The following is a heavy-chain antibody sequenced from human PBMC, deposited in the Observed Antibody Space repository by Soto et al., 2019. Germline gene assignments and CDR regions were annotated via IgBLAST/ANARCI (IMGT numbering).Heavy chain of an antibody. V-gene: IGHV4-39*01. D-gene: IGHD3-9*01. CDR3: ARHTTYYDILTGYPVEPFDY. Sequence: QLQLQESGPGLVKPSETLSLTCTVSGGSISSSSYYWGWIRQPPGKGLEWIGSIYYSGSTYYNPSLKSRVTISVDTSKNQFSLKLSSVTAADTAVYYCARHTTYYDILTGYPVEPFDYWGQGTLVTVSS. CDR1: GGSISSSSYY. J-gene: IGHJ4*02. CDR2: IYYSGST.